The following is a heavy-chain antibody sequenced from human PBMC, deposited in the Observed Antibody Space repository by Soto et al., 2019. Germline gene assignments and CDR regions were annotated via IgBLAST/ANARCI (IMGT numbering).Heavy chain of an antibody. J-gene: IGHJ4*02. CDR3: AKEVGYGYGGVDY. Sequence: QVQLVESGGGVVQPGRSLRLSCAASGFTFSSYGMHWVRQAPGKGLEWVAVISYDGSNKYYADSVKGRFTISRDNSKNTLYLQMNSLRAEDTAVYYCAKEVGYGYGGVDYWGQGTLVTVSS. CDR2: ISYDGSNK. CDR1: GFTFSSYG. V-gene: IGHV3-30*18. D-gene: IGHD5-18*01.